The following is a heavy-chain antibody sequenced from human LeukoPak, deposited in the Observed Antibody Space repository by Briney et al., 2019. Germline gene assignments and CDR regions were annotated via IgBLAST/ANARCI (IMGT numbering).Heavy chain of an antibody. V-gene: IGHV3-23*01. CDR2: LSGTGRST. J-gene: IGHJ4*02. CDR1: GFSFSSYA. CDR3: AKGGDSSSWLFDF. D-gene: IGHD6-13*01. Sequence: PGGSLRLSCAASGFSFSSYAMSWVRQAPGKGLEWVSALSGTGRSTYYAGSVRGRFTISRDNSKNTLFLQVNSLRAEDTAVYYCAKGGDSSSWLFDFWGQGTLVTVSS.